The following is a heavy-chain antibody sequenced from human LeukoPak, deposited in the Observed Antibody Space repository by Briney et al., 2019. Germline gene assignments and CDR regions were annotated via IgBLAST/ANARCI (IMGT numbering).Heavy chain of an antibody. D-gene: IGHD6-13*01. Sequence: GGSLRLSCEGSAFIFSGHWMNWVRQTPGKGLEWVASIKEDGSERQYVDSVKGRFSISRDNTKGSLFLQLNSLRAEDTAVYYCAREIRGAAAWYYFDYWGQGTLVTVSS. J-gene: IGHJ4*02. V-gene: IGHV3-7*03. CDR1: AFIFSGHW. CDR2: IKEDGSER. CDR3: AREIRGAAAWYYFDY.